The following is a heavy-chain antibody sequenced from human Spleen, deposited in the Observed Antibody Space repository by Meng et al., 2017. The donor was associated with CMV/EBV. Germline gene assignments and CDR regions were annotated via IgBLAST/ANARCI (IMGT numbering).Heavy chain of an antibody. CDR1: FTFSSYG. CDR2: IRYDGNNK. J-gene: IGHJ6*02. CDR3: AKDRGTFGTRGNDGMDV. Sequence: FTFSSYGMHWVRQAPGKGLEWVAFIRYDGNNKYYADSVKGRFTISRDNSKNTLYPQMNSLRAEDTAVFYCAKDRGTFGTRGNDGMDVWGQGTTVTVSS. V-gene: IGHV3-30*02. D-gene: IGHD3-16*01.